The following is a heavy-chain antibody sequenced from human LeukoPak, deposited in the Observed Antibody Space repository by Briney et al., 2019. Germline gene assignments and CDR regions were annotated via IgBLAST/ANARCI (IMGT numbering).Heavy chain of an antibody. CDR3: ARQGGYYYDSSGYHLDY. J-gene: IGHJ4*02. CDR1: GGSISSGGYY. CDR2: IYYSGST. D-gene: IGHD3-22*01. Sequence: PSETLSLTCTVSGGSISSGGYYWSWIRQHPGKGLEWIGYIYYSGSTYYNPSLKSRVTISVDTSKNQFSLKLSSVTAADTAVYYCARQGGYYYDSSGYHLDYWGQGTLVTVSS. V-gene: IGHV4-31*03.